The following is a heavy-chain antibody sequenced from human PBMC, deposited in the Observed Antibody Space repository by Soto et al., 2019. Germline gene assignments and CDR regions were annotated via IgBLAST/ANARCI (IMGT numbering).Heavy chain of an antibody. V-gene: IGHV1-24*01. J-gene: IGHJ5*02. CDR3: ATDQSYGDYSNWFDP. CDR2: FDPEDGET. CDR1: GYTLTELS. D-gene: IGHD4-17*01. Sequence: ASVKVSCKVSGYTLTELSMHWVRQAPGKGLEWMGGFDPEDGETIYAQKFQGRVTMTEDTSTDTAYMELSSLRSEDTAVYYCATDQSYGDYSNWFDPWGQGTLVTVSS.